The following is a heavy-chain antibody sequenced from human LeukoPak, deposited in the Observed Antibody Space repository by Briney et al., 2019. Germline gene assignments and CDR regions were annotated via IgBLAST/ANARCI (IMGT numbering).Heavy chain of an antibody. J-gene: IGHJ4*02. CDR1: GFTFSSYG. CDR3: ARARDGYKYDFDY. D-gene: IGHD5-24*01. Sequence: GGSLRLSCAASGFTFSSYGMHWVRQAPGKGLEWVAFIRYDGSNKYYADSVKGRFTISRDNSKNTLYLQMNSLRAEDTAVYYCARARDGYKYDFDYWGQGTLVIVSS. CDR2: IRYDGSNK. V-gene: IGHV3-30*02.